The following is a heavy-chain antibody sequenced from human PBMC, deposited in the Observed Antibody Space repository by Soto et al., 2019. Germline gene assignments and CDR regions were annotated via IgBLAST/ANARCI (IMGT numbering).Heavy chain of an antibody. CDR1: AFTFSTYA. CDR2: ISGSGGGT. D-gene: IGHD5-18*01. J-gene: IGHJ4*02. Sequence: GGPLRLSCTASAFTFSTYAIYWVRQAPGKGLEWVSGISGSGGGTYYADSVKGRFTISRDDSKNTLYLQMNSLRAEDTAIYYCAKDVRGYSYVDESDFWGQGTLVTVSS. CDR3: AKDVRGYSYVDESDF. V-gene: IGHV3-23*01.